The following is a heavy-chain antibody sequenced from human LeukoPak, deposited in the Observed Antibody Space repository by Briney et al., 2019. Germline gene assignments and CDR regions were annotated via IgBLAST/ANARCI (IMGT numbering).Heavy chain of an antibody. V-gene: IGHV3-7*01. Sequence: QTGGSLRLSCAASGFTFSSYWMSWVRQAPGKGLEWVANIKQDGSEKYYVDSVKGRFTISRDNAKNSLYLQMNSLRAEDTAVHYCARDRYYDYVWGSYRYGGFDYWGQGTLVTVSS. D-gene: IGHD3-16*02. CDR1: GFTFSSYW. CDR2: IKQDGSEK. J-gene: IGHJ4*02. CDR3: ARDRYYDYVWGSYRYGGFDY.